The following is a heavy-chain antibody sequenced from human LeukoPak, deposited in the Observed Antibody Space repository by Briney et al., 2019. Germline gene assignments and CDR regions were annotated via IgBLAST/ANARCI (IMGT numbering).Heavy chain of an antibody. CDR1: GYTLTELS. CDR3: ATSLVHGSGNDWFDP. V-gene: IGHV1-24*01. J-gene: IGHJ5*02. D-gene: IGHD3-10*01. Sequence: ASVKVSCKVSGYTLTELSMHWVRQAPGKGLEWMGGFDPEDGETIYAQKFQGRVTMTEDTSTDTAYMELSSLRSEDTAVYYCATSLVHGSGNDWFDPWGQGTLVTVSS. CDR2: FDPEDGET.